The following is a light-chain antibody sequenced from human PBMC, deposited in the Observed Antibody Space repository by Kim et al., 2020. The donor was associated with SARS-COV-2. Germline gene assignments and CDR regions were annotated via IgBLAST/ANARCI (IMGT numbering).Light chain of an antibody. CDR1: QSISSY. J-gene: IGKJ5*01. CDR3: QQSYSTPIT. Sequence: ASVGDSVTITCRASQSISSYLNLYQQKPGKAPKLLIYSASSLQSGVPSRFSDSGSGTDFTLTISSLQPEDFATYYCQQSYSTPITFGQGTRLGI. CDR2: SAS. V-gene: IGKV1-39*01.